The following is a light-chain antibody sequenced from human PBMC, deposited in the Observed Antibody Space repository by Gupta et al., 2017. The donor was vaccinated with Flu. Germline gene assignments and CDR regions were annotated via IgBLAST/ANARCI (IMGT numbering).Light chain of an antibody. J-gene: IGLJ3*02. CDR3: CSYAGSYSLM. CDR2: DVT. CDR1: SSDVGSYDY. V-gene: IGLV2-11*03. Sequence: SVTISCTGTSSDVGSYDYVSWYQQHPGKAPKLMIYDVTKRPSGVPGRFSGSTSGNTASLTISGLQAEDEADYYCCSYAGSYSLMFGGGTKLTAL.